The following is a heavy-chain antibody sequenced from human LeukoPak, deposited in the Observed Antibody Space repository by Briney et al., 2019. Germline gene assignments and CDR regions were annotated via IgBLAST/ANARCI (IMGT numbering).Heavy chain of an antibody. J-gene: IGHJ4*02. CDR1: GFTFSSYG. Sequence: GRSLRLSCAASGFTFSSYGMHWVRQAPGKGLEWVAVISYDGSNKYYADSVKGRFTISRDNSKNTLYLQMNSLRAEDTAVYYCAKDRAPAYYYDSSGLAYWGQGTLVTVSS. CDR3: AKDRAPAYYYDSSGLAY. V-gene: IGHV3-30*18. CDR2: ISYDGSNK. D-gene: IGHD3-22*01.